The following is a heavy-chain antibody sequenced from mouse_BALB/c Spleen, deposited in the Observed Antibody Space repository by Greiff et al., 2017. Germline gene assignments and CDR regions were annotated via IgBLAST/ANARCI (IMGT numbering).Heavy chain of an antibody. CDR3: ARYGARATYYLGY. CDR2: ISSGGGNT. D-gene: IGHD3-1*01. J-gene: IGHJ2*01. V-gene: IGHV5-9*03. Sequence: EVQRVESGGGLVKPGGSLNLSCAASGFTFSSYTMSWVRPTPEKRLEWVATISSGGGNTYYPDSVKGRFTISRANAKNNLYLQMSSLRSEDTALYYCARYGARATYYLGYWGQGTTLTVS. CDR1: GFTFSSYT.